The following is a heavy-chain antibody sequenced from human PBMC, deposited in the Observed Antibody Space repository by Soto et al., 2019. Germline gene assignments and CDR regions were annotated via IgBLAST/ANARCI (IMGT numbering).Heavy chain of an antibody. V-gene: IGHV3-66*01. D-gene: IGHD3-22*01. Sequence: GGSLRLSCAASGFTVSSNYMSWVRQAPGKGLEWVSVIYSGGSTYYADSVKGRFTISRDNSKNTLYLQMNSLRAEDTAVYYCARGVPEPNYYDSSGYHYWGQGTLVTVSS. CDR3: ARGVPEPNYYDSSGYHY. CDR1: GFTVSSNY. CDR2: IYSGGST. J-gene: IGHJ4*02.